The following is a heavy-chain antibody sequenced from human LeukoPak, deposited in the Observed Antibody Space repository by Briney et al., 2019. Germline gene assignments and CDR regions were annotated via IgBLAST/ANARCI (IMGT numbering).Heavy chain of an antibody. CDR3: ARVAAIHLWLMGPGDY. J-gene: IGHJ4*02. CDR1: GFTFSNYY. D-gene: IGHD5-18*01. CDR2: INPSGDNT. V-gene: IGHV1-46*01. Sequence: GASVKVSCKTYGFTFSNYYMHWVRQAPGQGLEWMGIINPSGDNTNSAQKFQGRVTMTRDASTSTAYMELRSLRSDDTAVYYCARVAAIHLWLMGPGDYWGQGTLVTVSS.